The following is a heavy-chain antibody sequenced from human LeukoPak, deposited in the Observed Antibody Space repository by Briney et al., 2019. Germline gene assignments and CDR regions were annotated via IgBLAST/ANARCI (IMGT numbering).Heavy chain of an antibody. V-gene: IGHV1-2*02. D-gene: IGHD5-18*01. J-gene: IGHJ5*02. CDR3: ARDPDTAMVTWFDP. Sequence: ASVKVSCKASGYTFTGYYMHWVRQAPGQGLEWMGWINPNSGGTNYAQKFQGRVTMTRDTSISTAYMELSRLRSDDTAVYYCARDPDTAMVTWFDPWGQGTLVTVSS. CDR1: GYTFTGYY. CDR2: INPNSGGT.